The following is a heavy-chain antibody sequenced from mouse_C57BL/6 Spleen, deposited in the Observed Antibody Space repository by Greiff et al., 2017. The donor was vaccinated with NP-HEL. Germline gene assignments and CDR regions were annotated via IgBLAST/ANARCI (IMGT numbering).Heavy chain of an antibody. CDR2: IYPRSGNT. Sequence: QQSCKASGYTFTSYGISWVKQRTGQGLEWIGEIYPRSGNTYYNEKFKGKATLTADKSSSTAYMELRSLTSEDSAVYFCARSDLYYAMDYWGQGTSVTVSS. V-gene: IGHV1-81*01. J-gene: IGHJ4*01. D-gene: IGHD2-3*01. CDR3: ARSDLYYAMDY. CDR1: GYTFTSYG.